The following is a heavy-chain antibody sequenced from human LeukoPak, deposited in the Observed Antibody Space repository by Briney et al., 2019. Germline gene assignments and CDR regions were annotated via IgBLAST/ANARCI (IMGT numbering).Heavy chain of an antibody. CDR1: GFTFSTYS. V-gene: IGHV3-48*02. Sequence: GGSLRPSCAASGFTFSTYSMNWVRQAPGTGLEWVSFMSGDGATIYYADSVKGRFTISRDNAKNSLYLQMNSLRDDDTAVYYCARESSNYFDYWGQGTLVTVSS. CDR3: ARESSNYFDY. CDR2: MSGDGATI. J-gene: IGHJ4*02.